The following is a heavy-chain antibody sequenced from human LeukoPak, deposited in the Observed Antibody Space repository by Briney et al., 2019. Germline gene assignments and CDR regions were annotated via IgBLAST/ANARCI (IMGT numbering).Heavy chain of an antibody. J-gene: IGHJ4*02. CDR3: ARERGSSGGNTNGYFDY. V-gene: IGHV3-23*01. CDR2: ISGSGGTT. Sequence: GGSLRLSCAASEFTFSNYAMSWVRQAPGKGLEWVSVISGSGGTTYSADSAKGRFTISRDNSKNTLYLQMNSLRAEDTAAYYCARERGSSGGNTNGYFDYWGQGALVTVSS. CDR1: EFTFSNYA. D-gene: IGHD4-23*01.